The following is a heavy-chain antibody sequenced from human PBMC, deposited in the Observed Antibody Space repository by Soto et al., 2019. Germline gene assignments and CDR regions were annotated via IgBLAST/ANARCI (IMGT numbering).Heavy chain of an antibody. J-gene: IGHJ6*02. Sequence: GASVKVSCKASGGTFSSYAISCVRQAPGQGLEWMGGIIPIFGTANYAQKFQGRVTITADESTSTAYMELSSLRSEDTAVYYCARDERRRGGGAAAGTYYYGMDVWGQGTTVTVSS. CDR2: IIPIFGTA. CDR1: GGTFSSYA. D-gene: IGHD6-13*01. V-gene: IGHV1-69*13. CDR3: ARDERRRGGGAAAGTYYYGMDV.